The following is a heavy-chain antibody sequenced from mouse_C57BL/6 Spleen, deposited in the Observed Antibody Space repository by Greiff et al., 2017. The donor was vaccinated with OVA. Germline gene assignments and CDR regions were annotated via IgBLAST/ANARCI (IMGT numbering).Heavy chain of an antibody. J-gene: IGHJ1*03. CDR2: INPNTGGT. CDR3: APSYRYARYWYFDF. CDR1: GYTFTDYY. Sequence: VQLQQSGPELVKPGASVKISCKASGYTFTDYYLTWVKQSHGKSLEWIGAINPNTGGTSYNQKFKGKATLTVAKSSSTAYMELLSLTSKDSAVYYCAPSYRYARYWYFDFWGTGTTVTVSS. D-gene: IGHD2-14*01. V-gene: IGHV1-26*01.